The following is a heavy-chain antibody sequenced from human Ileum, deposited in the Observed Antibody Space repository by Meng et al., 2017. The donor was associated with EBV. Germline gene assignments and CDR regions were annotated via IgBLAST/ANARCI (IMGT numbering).Heavy chain of an antibody. V-gene: IGHV4-39*07. CDR3: ARAGQWQQLGYFDY. Sequence: QVQLQESGPGLVGPSEXLSPTCSVSGGSISSTTYYWGWIRQPPGKGLEWIGSIYYSGNTYYNPSLKSRVTISIDTSKNQFSLKLTSVAAADTAVYYCARAGQWQQLGYFDYWGQGTLVTVSS. D-gene: IGHD6-13*01. CDR2: IYYSGNT. CDR1: GGSISSTTYY. J-gene: IGHJ4*02.